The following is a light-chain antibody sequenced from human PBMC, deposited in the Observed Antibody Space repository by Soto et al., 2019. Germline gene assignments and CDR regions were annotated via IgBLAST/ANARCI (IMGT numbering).Light chain of an antibody. Sequence: EIVMMQSPATLSVSPGERATLSCMASQSVSSNLAWYQQKPGQAPRLLIYGASTRATGLPARFSGSGSGTEFTLTITSLQSEDFAVYYCQQYNNWPPGTFGQGTKVEIK. J-gene: IGKJ1*01. CDR1: QSVSSN. CDR2: GAS. V-gene: IGKV3-15*01. CDR3: QQYNNWPPGT.